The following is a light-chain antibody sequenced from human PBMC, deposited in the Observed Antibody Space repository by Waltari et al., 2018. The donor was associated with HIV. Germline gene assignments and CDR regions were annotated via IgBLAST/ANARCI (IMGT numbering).Light chain of an antibody. J-gene: IGLJ2*01. V-gene: IGLV2-23*02. CDR3: CSFSAGSASWI. CDR2: DVS. CDR1: SSDVGTYYL. Sequence: QSALTQPASVSGSPGPSITVSCTGTSSDVGTYYLVSWYQHHPGEAPKVLIQDVSKRPSGVSSRFSGSKSGNTASLTISGLQAEDEPIYYCCSFSAGSASWIFGGGTTLTVL.